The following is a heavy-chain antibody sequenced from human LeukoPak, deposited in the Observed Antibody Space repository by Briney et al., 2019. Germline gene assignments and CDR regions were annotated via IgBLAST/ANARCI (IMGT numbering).Heavy chain of an antibody. Sequence: SSQTLSLTCTVSGGSISSGDYYWGWVRQPPGRGLEWIGGSYYSGTTYPSPSLESRVSISVDTSKNHFSLRLSAVTAADTAVYYCARVRYSGYYEVILGAFDIWGQGTRVTVSS. J-gene: IGHJ3*02. V-gene: IGHV4-39*02. CDR2: SYYSGTT. D-gene: IGHD5-12*01. CDR3: ARVRYSGYYEVILGAFDI. CDR1: GGSISSGDYY.